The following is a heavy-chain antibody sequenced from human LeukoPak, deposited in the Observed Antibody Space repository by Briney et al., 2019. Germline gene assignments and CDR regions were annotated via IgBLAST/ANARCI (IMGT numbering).Heavy chain of an antibody. CDR1: GFTFSSYA. D-gene: IGHD3-9*01. V-gene: IGHV3-23*01. J-gene: IGHJ4*02. CDR2: ISGSGGST. Sequence: PGGSLRLSCAASGFTFSSYAMSWVRQAPGKGLEWVSAISGSGGSTYYADSVKGRFTISRDNSKNTPYLQMNSLRAEDTAVYYCAGNTNDYDILAGYYTPFDYWGQGTLVTVSS. CDR3: AGNTNDYDILAGYYTPFDY.